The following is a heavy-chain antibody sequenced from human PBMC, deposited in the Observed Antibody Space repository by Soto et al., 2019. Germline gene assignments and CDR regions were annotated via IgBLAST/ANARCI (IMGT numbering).Heavy chain of an antibody. CDR1: GFTFSSYD. CDR2: IGTARDT. D-gene: IGHD6-19*01. V-gene: IGHV3-13*01. J-gene: IGHJ6*03. Sequence: EVQLVESGGGLVQPGGSLRLSCAASGFTFSSYDMHWVRQATGKGLEWVSAIGTARDTYYPGSVKGRFTISRENAKNSLYLQMNSLRAGDTAVYYCARGTSSGYYYMDVWGKGTTVTVSS. CDR3: ARGTSSGYYYMDV.